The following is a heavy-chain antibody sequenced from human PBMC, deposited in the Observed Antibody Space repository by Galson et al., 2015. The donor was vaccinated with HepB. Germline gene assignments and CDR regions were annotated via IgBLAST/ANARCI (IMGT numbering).Heavy chain of an antibody. Sequence: SLRLSCAASGFTFGDYAMSWFRQAPGKGLEWVGFIRSKAYGGTTEYAASVKGRFTISRDDSKSIAYLQMNSLKTEDTAVYYCTRDDITLYYYDSSGYYSDYWGQGTLVTVSS. CDR1: GFTFGDYA. V-gene: IGHV3-49*03. J-gene: IGHJ4*02. CDR2: IRSKAYGGTT. D-gene: IGHD3-22*01. CDR3: TRDDITLYYYDSSGYYSDY.